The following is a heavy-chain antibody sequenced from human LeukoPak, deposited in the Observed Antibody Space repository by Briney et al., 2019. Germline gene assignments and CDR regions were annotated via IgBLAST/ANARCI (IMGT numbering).Heavy chain of an antibody. J-gene: IGHJ4*02. V-gene: IGHV4-39*07. D-gene: IGHD2-15*01. CDR2: INYSGST. Sequence: PSETLSLTCTVSGGSISSSSYYWGWIRQPPGKGLEWLGSINYSGSTYYNPSLKSRVTISVDTSKNQFSLKLSSVTAADTAVYYCASVRVGYCSGGSCYILDYWGQGTLVTVSS. CDR3: ASVRVGYCSGGSCYILDY. CDR1: GGSISSSSYY.